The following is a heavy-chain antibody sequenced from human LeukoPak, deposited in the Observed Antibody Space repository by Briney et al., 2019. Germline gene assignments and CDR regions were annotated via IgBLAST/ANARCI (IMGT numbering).Heavy chain of an antibody. D-gene: IGHD4-17*01. J-gene: IGHJ4*02. CDR3: ARESTVTRAIDY. Sequence: SETLSLTCTVSGGSISSYYWSWIRQPAGKGLEWIGRIYTSGSTNYNPSLKSRVTMSVDTSKNQFSLKLSSVTAADTAVYCCARESTVTRAIDYWGQGTLVTVSS. CDR2: IYTSGST. V-gene: IGHV4-4*07. CDR1: GGSISSYY.